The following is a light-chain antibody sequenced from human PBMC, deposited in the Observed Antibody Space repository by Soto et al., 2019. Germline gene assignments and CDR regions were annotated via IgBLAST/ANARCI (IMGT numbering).Light chain of an antibody. CDR3: QQYNSYSYT. J-gene: IGKJ2*01. CDR2: DAS. CDR1: QDISNR. Sequence: DIQMTQSPSSLSASVGDRITITCQASQDISNRLNWYHQKPGKAPNLLIYDASNLAAGVPSGFSGSGSGTHFTFTISSLQPDDFATYYCQQYNSYSYTFGQGTKLEIK. V-gene: IGKV1-33*01.